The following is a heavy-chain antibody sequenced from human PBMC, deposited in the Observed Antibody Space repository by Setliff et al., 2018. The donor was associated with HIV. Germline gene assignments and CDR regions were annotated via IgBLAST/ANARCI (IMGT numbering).Heavy chain of an antibody. CDR1: GYSFTSYW. CDR2: IYPGDSDT. CDR3: ARQPQGYSYGLSY. J-gene: IGHJ4*02. D-gene: IGHD5-18*01. Sequence: PGESLKISCKGSGYSFTSYWIGWVRQMPGKGPEWMGIIYPGDSDTRYSPSFQGQVTISADKSISTAYLQWSSLRASDTAMYYCARQPQGYSYGLSYWGRGTLVTVSS. V-gene: IGHV5-51*01.